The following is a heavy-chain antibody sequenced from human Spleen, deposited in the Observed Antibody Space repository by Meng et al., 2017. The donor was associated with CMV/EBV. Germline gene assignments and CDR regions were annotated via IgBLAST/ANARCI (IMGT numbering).Heavy chain of an antibody. CDR2: INNKAST. Sequence: SETLSLTCAVYGDSFSNYFWNWVRQPPGKGLEWIGEINNKASTNYNPSLKSRVTISVDTSKNQFSLKLSSVTAADTAVYYCARGQRRERAARPSLAEGPWGQGTLVTVSS. D-gene: IGHD6-6*01. V-gene: IGHV4-34*01. CDR1: GDSFSNYF. J-gene: IGHJ5*02. CDR3: ARGQRRERAARPSLAEGP.